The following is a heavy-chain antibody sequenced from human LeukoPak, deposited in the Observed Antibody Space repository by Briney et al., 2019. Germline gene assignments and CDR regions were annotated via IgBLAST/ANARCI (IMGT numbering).Heavy chain of an antibody. Sequence: SGTLSLTCAVSGDSISSSNWWSWVRQPPGKGLEGSGEIFHSGSTNYNPSPKSRVTISIDKSKNHFSLNLTSVTAADTAIYYCARDPWGSAYETRFDYWGQGTLVTVSS. CDR3: ARDPWGSAYETRFDY. V-gene: IGHV4-4*02. CDR2: IFHSGST. J-gene: IGHJ4*02. CDR1: GDSISSSNW. D-gene: IGHD5-12*01.